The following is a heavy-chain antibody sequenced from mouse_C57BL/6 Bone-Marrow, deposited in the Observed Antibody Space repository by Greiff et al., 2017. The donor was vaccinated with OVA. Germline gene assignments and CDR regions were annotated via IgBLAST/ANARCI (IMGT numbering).Heavy chain of an antibody. V-gene: IGHV14-4*01. J-gene: IGHJ2*01. Sequence: VQLQQPGAELVRPGASVKLSCTASGFNFTDDYMHWVKQRPEQGLEWIGWIDPANGDTKYASKFQGKATITADTSSNTAYVQLSSLTSEDTAVYYCTRIYYWGQGTTLTVSS. CDR3: TRIYY. CDR2: IDPANGDT. CDR1: GFNFTDDY.